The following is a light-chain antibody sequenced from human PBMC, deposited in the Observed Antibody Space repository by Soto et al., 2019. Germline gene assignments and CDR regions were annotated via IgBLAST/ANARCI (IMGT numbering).Light chain of an antibody. CDR3: QHCDSLPLT. CDR1: QTISSW. J-gene: IGKJ5*01. CDR2: DAS. V-gene: IGKV1-33*01. Sequence: QMTHSTSSVSASEVARVTITCRASQTISSWLAWYQQKPGKAPKLLIYDASNVETGVPSRFSGSGSGTDFTFTISSLQPEDIATYYCQHCDSLPLTFGQGTRLRL.